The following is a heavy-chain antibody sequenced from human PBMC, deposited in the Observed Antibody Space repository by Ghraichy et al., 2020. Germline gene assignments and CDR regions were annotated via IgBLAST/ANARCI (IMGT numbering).Heavy chain of an antibody. J-gene: IGHJ4*02. CDR1: GGSISSYY. D-gene: IGHD6-19*01. CDR2: IYTSGST. CDR3: ARAHSSGWYGGEFDY. Sequence: GSLRLSCTVSGGSISSYYWSWIRQPAGKGLEWIGRIYTSGSTNYNPSLKSRVTMSVDTSKNQFSLKLSSVTAADTAVYYCARAHSSGWYGGEFDYWGQGTLVTVSS. V-gene: IGHV4-4*07.